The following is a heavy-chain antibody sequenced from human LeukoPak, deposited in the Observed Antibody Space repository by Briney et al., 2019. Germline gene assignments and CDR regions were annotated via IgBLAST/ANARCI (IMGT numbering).Heavy chain of an antibody. V-gene: IGHV4-39*07. CDR1: GGSIRSSSYY. J-gene: IGHJ6*03. CDR2: IYYSGST. D-gene: IGHD2-8*01. Sequence: PSETLSLTCTVSGGSIRSSSYYWGWTRQPPGKGLEWIGSIYYSGSTYYNPSLKSRVTISVDTSKNQFSLKLSSVTAADTAVYYCERVTVYAIYYYYYYMDVWGKGTTVTVSS. CDR3: ERVTVYAIYYYYYYMDV.